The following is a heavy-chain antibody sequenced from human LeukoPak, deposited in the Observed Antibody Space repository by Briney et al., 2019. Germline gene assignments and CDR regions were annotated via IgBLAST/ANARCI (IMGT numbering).Heavy chain of an antibody. D-gene: IGHD1-7*01. CDR3: ARIITGTTFRARPLYY. CDR2: ISSSGSTI. J-gene: IGHJ4*02. Sequence: GGSLRLSCAASGFTFSDYYMSWIRQAPGKGLEWVSYISSSGSTIYYADSVKGRFTISRDNAKNSLYLQMNSLRAEDTAVYYCARIITGTTFRARPLYYWGQGTLVTVSS. V-gene: IGHV3-11*04. CDR1: GFTFSDYY.